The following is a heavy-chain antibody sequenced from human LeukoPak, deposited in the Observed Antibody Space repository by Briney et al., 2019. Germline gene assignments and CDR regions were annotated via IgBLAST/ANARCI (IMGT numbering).Heavy chain of an antibody. Sequence: GGSLRLSCVASGFSISSGYMTWARQAPGKALKWVSLLYSDDSAYYPDSVRGRFTISRDNSKSTLHLQMDTLRTEDTAMYYCARDPWQGSTTLHWGQGIMLTVSS. J-gene: IGHJ1*01. V-gene: IGHV3-66*02. CDR2: LYSDDSA. D-gene: IGHD1-26*01. CDR3: ARDPWQGSTTLH. CDR1: GFSISSGY.